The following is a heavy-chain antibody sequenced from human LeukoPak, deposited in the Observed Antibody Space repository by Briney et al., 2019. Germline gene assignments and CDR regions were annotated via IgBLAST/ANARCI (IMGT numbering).Heavy chain of an antibody. CDR2: IKSKTDGGTT. CDR1: GFTFSNAW. V-gene: IGHV3-15*01. D-gene: IGHD3-22*01. CDR3: TTAYDSSGYYPDWGAYFDY. J-gene: IGHJ4*02. Sequence: GGSLRLSCAASGFTFSNAWMSWVRQAPGKGLEWVGRIKSKTDGGTTDYAAPVKGRFTISRDDSKNTLYLQMNSLKTEDTAVYYCTTAYDSSGYYPDWGAYFDYWGQGTLVTVSS.